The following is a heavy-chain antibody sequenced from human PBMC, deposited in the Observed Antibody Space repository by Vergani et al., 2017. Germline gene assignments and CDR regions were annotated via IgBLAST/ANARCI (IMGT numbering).Heavy chain of an antibody. CDR2: IYPGDSDT. CDR1: GYSFTSYW. CDR3: ARAGYCSSTSCYYPLDY. D-gene: IGHD2-2*03. V-gene: IGHV5-51*01. Sequence: EVPLVQSGAEVKKPGESLKISCKGSGYSFTSYWIGWVRQMPGKGLEWMGIIYPGDSDTRYSPSFQGQVTISADKSISTAYLQWSSLKASDTAMYYCARAGYCSSTSCYYPLDYWGQGTLVTVSS. J-gene: IGHJ4*02.